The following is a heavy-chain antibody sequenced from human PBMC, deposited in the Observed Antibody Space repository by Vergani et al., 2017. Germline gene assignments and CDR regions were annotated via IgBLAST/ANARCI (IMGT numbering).Heavy chain of an antibody. CDR1: GGSFSGYY. Sequence: QVQLQQWGAGLLKPSEILSLTCAVYGGSFSGYYWSWIRQPPGKGLEWIGEINHSGSTNYNPSLKSRVTISVDTSKNQFSLKLSSVTAADTAVYYCARASHCINCYSEGPNGPGYYYMDVWGKGTTVTVSS. CDR2: INHSGST. J-gene: IGHJ6*03. CDR3: ARASHCINCYSEGPNGPGYYYMDV. D-gene: IGHD2-21*01. V-gene: IGHV4-34*01.